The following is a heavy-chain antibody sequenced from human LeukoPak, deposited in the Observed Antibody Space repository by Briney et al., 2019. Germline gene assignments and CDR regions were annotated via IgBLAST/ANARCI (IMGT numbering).Heavy chain of an antibody. Sequence: GASVKVSCKASGYTFTSYDINWVRQATGQGLEWMGWMNPNSGNTGYAQKFQGRVTMARNTSISTAYMELSSLRSEDTAVYYCARVLSDCSGGSCYENWFDPWGQGTLVTVSS. CDR1: GYTFTSYD. CDR2: MNPNSGNT. J-gene: IGHJ5*02. CDR3: ARVLSDCSGGSCYENWFDP. V-gene: IGHV1-8*01. D-gene: IGHD2-15*01.